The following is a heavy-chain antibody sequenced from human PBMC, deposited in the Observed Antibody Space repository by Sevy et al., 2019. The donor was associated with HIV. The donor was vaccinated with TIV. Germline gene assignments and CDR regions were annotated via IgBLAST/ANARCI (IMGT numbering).Heavy chain of an antibody. CDR1: GYTFTDCY. V-gene: IGHV7-4-1*02. CDR2: IDTNTGNP. D-gene: IGHD7-27*01. J-gene: IGHJ4*02. CDR3: TRDRPNWGNDY. Sequence: ASVKVSCKASGYTFTDCYMNWVRQAPGQGLEWMGWIDTNTGNPTYVQGFTGRFVLSLDTSVNTAYLQISSLKAEDTAIYYCTRDRPNWGNDYWGQGTLVTVSS.